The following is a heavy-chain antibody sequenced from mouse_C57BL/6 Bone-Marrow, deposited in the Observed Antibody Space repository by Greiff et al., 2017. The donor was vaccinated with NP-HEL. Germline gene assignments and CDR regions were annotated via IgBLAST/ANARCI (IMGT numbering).Heavy chain of an antibody. J-gene: IGHJ4*01. D-gene: IGHD2-3*01. CDR1: GYTFTDYE. CDR3: TRSGDGYYGYAIDY. V-gene: IGHV1-15*01. CDR2: IDPETGGT. Sequence: VQLQQSGAELVRPGASVTLSCKASGYTFTDYEMHWVKQTPVHGLEWIGAIDPETGGTAYTQKFKGKAILTADKSSSTAYMQLRSLTSEDSAVYYCTRSGDGYYGYAIDYWGQGTSVTVSA.